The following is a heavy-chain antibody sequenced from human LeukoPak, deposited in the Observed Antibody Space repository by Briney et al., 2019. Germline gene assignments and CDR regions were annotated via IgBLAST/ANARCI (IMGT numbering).Heavy chain of an antibody. V-gene: IGHV4-34*01. CDR1: GGSFSGYY. Sequence: SETLSLTCAVYGGSFSGYYWSWIRQPPGKGLEWIGEINHSGSTNYNPSPKSRVTISVDTSKNQFSLKLSSVTAADTAVYYCARDAGIYGSGRKKGNWFDPWGQGTLVTVSS. J-gene: IGHJ5*02. D-gene: IGHD3-10*01. CDR2: INHSGST. CDR3: ARDAGIYGSGRKKGNWFDP.